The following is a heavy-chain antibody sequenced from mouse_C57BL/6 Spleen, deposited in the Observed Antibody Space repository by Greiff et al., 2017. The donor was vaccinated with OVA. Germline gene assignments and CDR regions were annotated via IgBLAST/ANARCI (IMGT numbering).Heavy chain of an antibody. Sequence: EVKLVESGAGLVKPGGSLKLSCAASGFTFSSYAMSWVRQTPEKRLEWVAYISSGGDYTYYADTVKGRFTISIDNASNTLYLQMSSLKSEDTAMYYCTRVGDYGAYYFDYWGQGTTLTVSS. J-gene: IGHJ2*01. CDR3: TRVGDYGAYYFDY. CDR1: GFTFSSYA. D-gene: IGHD2-4*01. CDR2: ISSGGDYT. V-gene: IGHV5-9-1*02.